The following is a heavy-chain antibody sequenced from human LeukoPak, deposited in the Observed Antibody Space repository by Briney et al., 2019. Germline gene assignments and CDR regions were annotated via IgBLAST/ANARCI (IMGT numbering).Heavy chain of an antibody. D-gene: IGHD5-18*01. J-gene: IGHJ4*02. CDR1: GLPFETNA. V-gene: IGHV3-23*01. CDR2: IGNTET. Sequence: GGSLRLSCATSGLPFETNAMSWVRQAPGKGLEWVATIGNTETFYADSVTGRFTISRDNSKNTVNLQMNRLRVEDTAIYYCAKDWIQFNRVFDCFDSWGQGTLVTVSS. CDR3: AKDWIQFNRVFDCFDS.